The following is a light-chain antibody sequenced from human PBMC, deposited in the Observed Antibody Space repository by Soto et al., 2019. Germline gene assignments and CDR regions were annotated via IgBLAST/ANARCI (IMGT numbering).Light chain of an antibody. J-gene: IGLJ1*01. CDR2: EVN. CDR3: NSFTTSSTYV. CDR1: SSDIGSYSR. Sequence: QSALTQPASVSGSPGQSITISCTGTSSDIGSYSRVSWYQQPPGTAPKLIIYEVNNRPSGVPDRFSGSKSGNTASLTISGLQAEDEADYYCNSFTTSSTYVFGTGTKLT. V-gene: IGLV2-18*02.